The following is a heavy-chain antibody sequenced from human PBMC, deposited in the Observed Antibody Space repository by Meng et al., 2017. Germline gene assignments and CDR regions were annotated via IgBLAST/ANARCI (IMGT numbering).Heavy chain of an antibody. D-gene: IGHD5/OR15-5a*01. J-gene: IGHJ4*02. CDR2: IYSGDSDN. CDR3: ARLGRDLVSPFDY. V-gene: IGHV5-51*01. CDR1: GYSFTSYW. Sequence: GESLKIPCKGSGYSFTSYWIRRVRQMPGECLEWMGIIYSGDSDNRSSPSFQGQVTISADKSISTAYLQWSSLKASDTSMYYCARLGRDLVSPFDYWGQGKLVTVSS.